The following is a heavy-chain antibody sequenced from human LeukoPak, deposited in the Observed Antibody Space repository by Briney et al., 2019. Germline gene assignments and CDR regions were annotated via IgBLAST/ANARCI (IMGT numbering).Heavy chain of an antibody. CDR2: IYYSGST. Sequence: SETLSLTCTVSGGSISSGDYYWSWIRQPPGKGLEWIGYIYYSGSTYYNPSLKSRVTISVDTSKNQFSLKLSSVTAADTAVYYCARVRFLYNGDYGDFDYWGQGTLVTVSS. V-gene: IGHV4-30-4*08. D-gene: IGHD4-17*01. CDR1: GGSISSGDYY. CDR3: ARVRFLYNGDYGDFDY. J-gene: IGHJ4*02.